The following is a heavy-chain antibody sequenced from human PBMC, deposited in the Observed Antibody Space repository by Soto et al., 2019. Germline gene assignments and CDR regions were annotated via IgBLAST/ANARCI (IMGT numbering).Heavy chain of an antibody. V-gene: IGHV4-34*01. D-gene: IGHD4-17*01. CDR3: ARGLKATVVTPRDY. J-gene: IGHJ4*02. Sequence: QVQLQQWGAGLLKPSETLSLTCAVYGGSFSGYYWSWIRQPPGKGLEWIGEINHSGSTNYNPSLKSRVTISVDTSKNQFSLKLSSVTAADTAVYYCARGLKATVVTPRDYWGQGTLVTVSS. CDR1: GGSFSGYY. CDR2: INHSGST.